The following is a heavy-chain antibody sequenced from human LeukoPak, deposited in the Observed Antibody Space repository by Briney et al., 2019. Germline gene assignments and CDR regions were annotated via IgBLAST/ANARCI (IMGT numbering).Heavy chain of an antibody. CDR3: ARPYGSGTYIYALDV. J-gene: IGHJ6*02. D-gene: IGHD3-10*01. CDR2: IYPIDSDT. V-gene: IGHV5-51*01. CDR1: GYSFTSYW. Sequence: PGESLKISCKGSGYSFTSYWIGWVRQMPGRGLEWMGIIYPIDSDTRYSPSFQGQVTISADKSISTAYLQWSSLKASDTAMYYCARPYGSGTYIYALDVWGQGTTVTVSS.